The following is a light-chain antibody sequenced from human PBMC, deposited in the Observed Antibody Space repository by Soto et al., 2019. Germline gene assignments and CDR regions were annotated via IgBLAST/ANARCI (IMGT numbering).Light chain of an antibody. Sequence: DIQMTQSPSTLSASVGDRVTITCRASQSISTWLAWYQQKPGTAPKLLIYAASSLQSGVPSRFSGSGSGTDFTLTISSLQPEDFATYFCQESYSAPYTFGQGTNLEI. CDR1: QSISTW. J-gene: IGKJ2*01. CDR3: QESYSAPYT. V-gene: IGKV1-39*01. CDR2: AAS.